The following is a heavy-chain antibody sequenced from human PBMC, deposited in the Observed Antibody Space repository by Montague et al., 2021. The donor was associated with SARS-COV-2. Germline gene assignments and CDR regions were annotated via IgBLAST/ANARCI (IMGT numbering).Heavy chain of an antibody. CDR2: ISHSGGS. CDR1: GGSVSSGDFF. J-gene: IGHJ5*02. Sequence: TLSLTCAVSGGSVSSGDFFWTWVRQPPGRGLEWIGSISHSGGSKCXXXLKSRIALSLDTSANHFPLSLNSVTAADSATYYCARLTVIVDTSGGTLHWFDPWGQGARVTVSS. D-gene: IGHD2-21*02. CDR3: ARLTVIVDTSGGTLHWFDP. V-gene: IGHV4-30-2*05.